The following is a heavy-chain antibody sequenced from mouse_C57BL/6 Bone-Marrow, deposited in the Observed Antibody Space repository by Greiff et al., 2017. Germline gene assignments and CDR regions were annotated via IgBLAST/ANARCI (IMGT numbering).Heavy chain of an antibody. CDR2: INPNNGGT. CDR3: ARGKTLAWFAY. Sequence: VQLQQSGPELVKPGASVKMSCKASGYTFTDYNMHWVKQSHGKGLEWIGYINPNNGGTSYNQKFKGKATLTVNTSSSTAYMELRSLTSEDSAVYYCARGKTLAWFAYWGQGTLVTVSA. CDR1: GYTFTDYN. V-gene: IGHV1-22*01. D-gene: IGHD6-1*01. J-gene: IGHJ3*01.